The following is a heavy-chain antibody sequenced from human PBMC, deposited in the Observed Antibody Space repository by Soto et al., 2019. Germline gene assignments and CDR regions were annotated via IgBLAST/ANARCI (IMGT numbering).Heavy chain of an antibody. CDR1: GFTFSSYE. CDR3: ARGAPSYDILTGYYEVYYFYYGMDV. D-gene: IGHD3-9*01. V-gene: IGHV3-48*03. CDR2: ISSSGSTI. Sequence: VGSLRLSCAASGFTFSSYEMNWVRQAPGKGLEWVSYISSSGSTIYYADSVKGRFTISRDNAKNSLYLQMNSLRAEDTAVYYCARGAPSYDILTGYYEVYYFYYGMDVWGQGTTVTVSS. J-gene: IGHJ6*02.